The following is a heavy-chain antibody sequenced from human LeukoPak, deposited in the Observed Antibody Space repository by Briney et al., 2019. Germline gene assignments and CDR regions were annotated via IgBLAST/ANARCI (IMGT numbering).Heavy chain of an antibody. Sequence: SETLPLTRAVYGGSFSGYYWSWIRQPPGKGLEWIGEINHSGSTNYNPSLKSRVTISVDTSKNQFSLKLSSVTAADTAVYYCASSRHSGFKLDYWGQGTLVTVSS. CDR3: ASSRHSGFKLDY. CDR2: INHSGST. CDR1: GGSFSGYY. D-gene: IGHD5-12*01. J-gene: IGHJ4*02. V-gene: IGHV4-34*01.